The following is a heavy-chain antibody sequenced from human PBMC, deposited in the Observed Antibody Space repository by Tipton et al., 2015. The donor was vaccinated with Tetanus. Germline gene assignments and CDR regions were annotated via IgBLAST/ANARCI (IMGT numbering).Heavy chain of an antibody. V-gene: IGHV3-7*03. J-gene: IGHJ3*01. D-gene: IGHD7-27*01. Sequence: SLRLSCAASGFTFNKFWMHWVRQAPGKGLEWVANIQNDGGETYHLESVRGRFTISRDNGKNSVYLQMNSLRPEDTAVYYCARLGRNSLGAFDVWGQGTLVSVSS. CDR3: ARLGRNSLGAFDV. CDR2: IQNDGGET. CDR1: GFTFNKFW.